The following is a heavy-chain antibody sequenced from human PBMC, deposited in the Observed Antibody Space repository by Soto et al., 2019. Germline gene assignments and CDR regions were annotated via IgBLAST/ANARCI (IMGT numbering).Heavy chain of an antibody. J-gene: IGHJ5*02. Sequence: PGGSLRLSCAASGFTFSSYAMHWVRQAPGKGLEWVAVISYDGSNKYYADSVKGRFTISRDNSKNTLYLQMNSLRAEDTAVYYCAKLSSWYFPSWGQGTLVTVSS. V-gene: IGHV3-30-3*02. CDR3: AKLSSWYFPS. CDR1: GFTFSSYA. CDR2: ISYDGSNK. D-gene: IGHD6-13*01.